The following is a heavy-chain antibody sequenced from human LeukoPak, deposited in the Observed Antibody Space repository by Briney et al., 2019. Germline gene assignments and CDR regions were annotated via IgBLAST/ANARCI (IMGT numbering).Heavy chain of an antibody. Sequence: PGGSLRLSCAVSGFTVSGNYMSWVRQAPGKGLEWVSLIYSGGTTYYADSVRGRFSISRDNAKNTLYLQMNSLRAEDTAVYYCARGLSGYASSLGYWGQGTLVTVSA. CDR1: GFTVSGNY. CDR3: ARGLSGYASSLGY. D-gene: IGHD6-6*01. CDR2: IYSGGTT. V-gene: IGHV3-53*01. J-gene: IGHJ4*02.